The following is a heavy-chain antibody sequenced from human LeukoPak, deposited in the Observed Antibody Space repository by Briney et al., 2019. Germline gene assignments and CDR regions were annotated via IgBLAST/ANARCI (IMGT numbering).Heavy chain of an antibody. CDR2: IHWDDDK. CDR1: GFSLSTSGLC. J-gene: IGHJ4*02. D-gene: IGHD1-26*01. CDR3: ARSQIYSGFDS. V-gene: IGHV2-70*11. Sequence: SGPTLVKPTQTLTLTCTFSGFSLSTSGLCMSWIRQPPGKALEWLARIHWDDDKYYSTSLKTRLAISKVTSKNQVVLTMTNMDPVDTATYYCARSQIYSGFDSWGQGTLVTVSA.